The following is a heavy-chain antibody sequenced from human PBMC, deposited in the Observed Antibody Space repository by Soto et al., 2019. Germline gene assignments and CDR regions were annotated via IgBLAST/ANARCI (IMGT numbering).Heavy chain of an antibody. J-gene: IGHJ6*02. CDR2: ISYDGSNK. CDR3: ARDRYDFWSGYYKGNYYYYGMDV. D-gene: IGHD3-3*01. Sequence: QVQLVESGGGVVQPGRPLRLSCAASGFTFSSYAMHWVRQAPGKGLEWVAVISYDGSNKYYADSVKGRFTISRDNSKNTLYLQMNSLRAEDTAVYYCARDRYDFWSGYYKGNYYYYGMDVWGQGTTVTVSS. CDR1: GFTFSSYA. V-gene: IGHV3-30-3*01.